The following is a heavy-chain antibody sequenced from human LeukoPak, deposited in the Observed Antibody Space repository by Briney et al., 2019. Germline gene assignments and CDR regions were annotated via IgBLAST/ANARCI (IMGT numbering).Heavy chain of an antibody. Sequence: SETLSLTCAVYGGSFSGYYWSWIRQPPGKGLEWIGEINHSGSTNYNPSLKSRVTISVDTSKNQFSLKLSSVTAADTAVYYCATRAGYDSSGYYSGDAFDIWGQGTMVTVSS. J-gene: IGHJ3*02. CDR2: INHSGST. V-gene: IGHV4-34*01. D-gene: IGHD3-22*01. CDR3: ATRAGYDSSGYYSGDAFDI. CDR1: GGSFSGYY.